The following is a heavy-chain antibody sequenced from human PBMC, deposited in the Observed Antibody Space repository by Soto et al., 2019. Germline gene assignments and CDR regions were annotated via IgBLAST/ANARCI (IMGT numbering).Heavy chain of an antibody. CDR1: GFTFSDCS. V-gene: IGHV3-23*01. D-gene: IGHD3-22*01. Sequence: GGSLRLSCVASGFTFSDCSMHWVRQAPGKGLEWVSIVSGSGATTSYVDSVKGRFTISRDNSKNTLYLQMNSLRAEDTAVYYCARVIVRTSYSDSSGHYFKYWGQGTLVTVSS. CDR2: VSGSGATT. CDR3: ARVIVRTSYSDSSGHYFKY. J-gene: IGHJ4*02.